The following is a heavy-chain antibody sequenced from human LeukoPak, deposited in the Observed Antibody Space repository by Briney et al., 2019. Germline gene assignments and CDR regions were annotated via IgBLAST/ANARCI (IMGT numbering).Heavy chain of an antibody. J-gene: IGHJ3*02. V-gene: IGHV4-30-2*01. D-gene: IGHD4-17*01. CDR3: ARDANYGDYSRAFDI. Sequence: PSQTLSLTCAVSGGSISSGGYSWSWIRQPPGKGLEWIGYIYHSGSTYYNPSLKSRVTISVDRSKNQFSLKLSSVTAADTAVYYCARDANYGDYSRAFDIWGQGTMVTVSS. CDR2: IYHSGST. CDR1: GGSISSGGYS.